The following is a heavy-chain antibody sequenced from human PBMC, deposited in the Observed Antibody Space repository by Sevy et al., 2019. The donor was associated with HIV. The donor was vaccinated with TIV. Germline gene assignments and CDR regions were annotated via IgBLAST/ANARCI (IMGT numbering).Heavy chain of an antibody. D-gene: IGHD2-2*01. Sequence: SETLSLTCTVSGGSISSSSYYWGWIRQPPGKGLEWIGSIYYSGSTYYNPSLKSRVTISVDTSKNQFSLRLSSVTAADTAVYYCAGLYRGNWFDPWGQGTLVTVSS. CDR3: AGLYRGNWFDP. CDR1: GGSISSSSYY. V-gene: IGHV4-39*01. CDR2: IYYSGST. J-gene: IGHJ5*02.